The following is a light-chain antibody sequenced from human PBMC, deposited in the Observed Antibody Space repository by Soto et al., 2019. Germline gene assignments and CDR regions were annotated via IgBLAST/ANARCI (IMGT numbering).Light chain of an antibody. CDR3: QQYNSYSIT. J-gene: IGKJ5*01. Sequence: DIQMTQSPSTLSASVGDRVTITCRASQSISSRLAWYQQKPGKAPKLLIYDASSLESGVPSRLSGSGSGTEFTLTISSLQPDDFATYYCQQYNSYSITFGQGTRLEIK. CDR1: QSISSR. V-gene: IGKV1-5*01. CDR2: DAS.